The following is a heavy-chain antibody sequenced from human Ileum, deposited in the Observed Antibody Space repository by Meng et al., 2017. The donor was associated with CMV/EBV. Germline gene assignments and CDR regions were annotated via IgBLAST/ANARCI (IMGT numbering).Heavy chain of an antibody. J-gene: IGHJ4*02. D-gene: IGHD3-16*01. CDR1: GFTFSSYG. CDR3: ANVFRSGGETDY. V-gene: IGHV3-30*02. CDR2: IRHDGSDK. Sequence: GGSLRLSCAASGFTFSSYGMHWVRQAPGKGLEWVAFIRHDGSDKYYADSVEGRFTVSSDNSKNTLYLQMNSLRAEDTAVYYCANVFRSGGETDYWGQGTLVTVSS.